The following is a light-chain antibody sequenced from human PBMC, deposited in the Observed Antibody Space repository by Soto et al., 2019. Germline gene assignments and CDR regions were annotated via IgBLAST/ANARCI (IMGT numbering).Light chain of an antibody. V-gene: IGKV3-11*01. CDR2: DAS. Sequence: LTQSPASLSLSPGERATLSCRASQTVGISLAWYQHKPGQPPRLLIYDASKRATGIPARFGGSGSGTDFTLTISSLEPEDFAVYYCQHRTNWLFTFGPGTKVDIK. J-gene: IGKJ3*01. CDR3: QHRTNWLFT. CDR1: QTVGIS.